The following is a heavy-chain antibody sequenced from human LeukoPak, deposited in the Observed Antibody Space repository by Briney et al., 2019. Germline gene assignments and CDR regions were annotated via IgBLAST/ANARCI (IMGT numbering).Heavy chain of an antibody. Sequence: GGSLRLSCVVSGFTVSGHYMSWVRQAPGKGLEWVSGVSGSGGNMHYADSVKGRFTISRDNSKNTLYLQMNSLRAEDTAVYYCAASLPNIVVVPATKGPFGYWGQGALVTVSS. CDR3: AASLPNIVVVPATKGPFGY. J-gene: IGHJ4*02. D-gene: IGHD2-2*01. CDR2: VSGSGGNM. V-gene: IGHV3-23*01. CDR1: GFTVSGHY.